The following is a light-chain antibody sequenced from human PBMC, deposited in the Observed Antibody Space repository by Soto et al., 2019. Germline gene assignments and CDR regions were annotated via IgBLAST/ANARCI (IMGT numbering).Light chain of an antibody. V-gene: IGLV2-14*01. CDR1: SSDVGAYNY. CDR2: DVS. Sequence: QSVLTQPASVSGSPGQSITISCTGTSSDVGAYNYVSWYQQHPGKAPKLIIYDVSNRPSGVSNRFSGSKSGNTASLTISGLQAEDEADYYCCSCTTSSTLYVFGTGTKVTVL. CDR3: CSCTTSSTLYV. J-gene: IGLJ1*01.